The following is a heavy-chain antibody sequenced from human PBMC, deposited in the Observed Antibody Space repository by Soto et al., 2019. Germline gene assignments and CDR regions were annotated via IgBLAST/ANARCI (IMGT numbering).Heavy chain of an antibody. D-gene: IGHD6-19*01. V-gene: IGHV4-61*01. CDR2: IYYSGST. Sequence: SETLSLSCTVSGGSVSSGSYYWSWIRQPPGKGLEWIGYIYYSGSTNYNPSLKSRVTISVDTSKNQFSLKLSSVTAADTAVYYCARSPGIAVAGNDYGMDVWGQGTTVTVSS. J-gene: IGHJ6*02. CDR1: GGSVSSGSYY. CDR3: ARSPGIAVAGNDYGMDV.